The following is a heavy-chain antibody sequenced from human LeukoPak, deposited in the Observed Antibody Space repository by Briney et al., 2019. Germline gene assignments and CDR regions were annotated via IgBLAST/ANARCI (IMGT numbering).Heavy chain of an antibody. CDR3: AKGVRLWFAFYFDS. Sequence: GGSLRLSCAASGFTFSNYAMTWVRQAPGKGLEWVSSISGNSANTYYADSVKGRFTVSRANSQNILYLQMNSLRVEDTAVYFCAKGVRLWFAFYFDSWGQGTLATVSS. CDR2: ISGNSANT. CDR1: GFTFSNYA. J-gene: IGHJ4*02. V-gene: IGHV3-23*01. D-gene: IGHD3-10*01.